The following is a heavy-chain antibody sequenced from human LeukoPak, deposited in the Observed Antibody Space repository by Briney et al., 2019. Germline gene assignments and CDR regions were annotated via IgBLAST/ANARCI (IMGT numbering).Heavy chain of an antibody. Sequence: SETLSLTCAVSGGSISSGGYSWSWIRQPPGKGLEWIGYIYHSGSTYYNPSLKGRVTISVDRSKNQFSLKLSSVTAADTAVYYCARGSFGGVMKIDYWGQGTLVTVSS. J-gene: IGHJ4*02. D-gene: IGHD3-16*01. CDR3: ARGSFGGVMKIDY. CDR2: IYHSGST. CDR1: GGSISSGGYS. V-gene: IGHV4-30-2*01.